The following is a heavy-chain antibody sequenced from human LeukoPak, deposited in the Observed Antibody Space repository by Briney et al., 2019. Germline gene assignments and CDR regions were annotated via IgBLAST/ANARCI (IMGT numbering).Heavy chain of an antibody. CDR3: ARAGHYYGSGSPVGNWFDP. Sequence: ASVKVSCKASGYTFSGNFMHWVRQAPGQGLEWMGWINPNNGDTNYAQKFQGRVTMTRDTSISTAYMELSRLRSDDTAVYYCARAGHYYGSGSPVGNWFDPWGQGTLVTVSS. V-gene: IGHV1-2*02. J-gene: IGHJ5*02. CDR1: GYTFSGNF. D-gene: IGHD3-10*01. CDR2: INPNNGDT.